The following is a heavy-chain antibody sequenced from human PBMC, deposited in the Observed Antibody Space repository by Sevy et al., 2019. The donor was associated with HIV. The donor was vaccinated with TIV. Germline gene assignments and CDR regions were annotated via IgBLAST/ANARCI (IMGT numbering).Heavy chain of an antibody. Sequence: GGSLRLSCTASGFTFGDYAMSWVRQAPGKGLEWVDFIRSKAYGGTTVYAASVKGRFTISRDDSKSIAYLQMNSLKTEDTAVYYCTRDIDSCSGGSCYPTYDYWGQGTLVTVSS. CDR1: GFTFGDYA. CDR2: IRSKAYGGTT. J-gene: IGHJ4*02. D-gene: IGHD2-15*01. CDR3: TRDIDSCSGGSCYPTYDY. V-gene: IGHV3-49*04.